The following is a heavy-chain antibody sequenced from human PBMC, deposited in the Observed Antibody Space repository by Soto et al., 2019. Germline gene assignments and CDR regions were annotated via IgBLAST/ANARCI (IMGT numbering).Heavy chain of an antibody. J-gene: IGHJ6*02. D-gene: IGHD3-10*01. CDR1: GFTFSSYA. CDR3: AKFQFFLWFWELYDPPNYYYYYGMDV. Sequence: GGSLRLSCAASGFTFSSYAMSWVRQAPGKGLEWVSAISGSGGSTYYADYVKGRFTISRDNSKNTLYLQMNSLRAEDTAVYYCAKFQFFLWFWELYDPPNYYYYYGMDVWGQGTTVTVSS. V-gene: IGHV3-23*01. CDR2: ISGSGGST.